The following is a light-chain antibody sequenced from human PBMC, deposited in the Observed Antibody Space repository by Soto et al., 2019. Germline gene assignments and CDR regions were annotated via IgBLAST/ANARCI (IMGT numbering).Light chain of an antibody. CDR2: EVS. Sequence: QSALTQPASVSGSPGQSTTISCTGTSSDVGGYNYVSWYQQYPGKAPKLMIYEVSNRPSGVSNRFSGSKSGNTASLTISGLQAEDEADYYCCSYTNTNSRVFGGGTKVTVL. CDR1: SSDVGGYNY. V-gene: IGLV2-14*01. J-gene: IGLJ3*02. CDR3: CSYTNTNSRV.